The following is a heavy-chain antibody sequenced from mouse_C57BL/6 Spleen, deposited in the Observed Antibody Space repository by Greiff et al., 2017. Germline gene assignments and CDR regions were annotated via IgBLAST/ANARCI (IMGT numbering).Heavy chain of an antibody. D-gene: IGHD3-3*01. CDR1: GYSTTSGYY. CDR2: ISYDGSN. J-gene: IGHJ4*01. Sequence: EVKLLESGPGLVKPSQSLSLTCSVTGYSTTSGYYWNWIRQFPGNKLEWMGYISYDGSNNYNPSLKNRISITRDTSKNQFFLKLNSVTTEDTATYYCARGGPPMDYWGQGTSVTVSS. CDR3: ARGGPPMDY. V-gene: IGHV3-6*01.